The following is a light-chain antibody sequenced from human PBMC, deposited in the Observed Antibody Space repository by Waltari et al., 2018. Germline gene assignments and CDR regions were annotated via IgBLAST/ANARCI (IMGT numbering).Light chain of an antibody. CDR1: SSDVGGCGS. CDR2: DVS. Sequence: QSALTQPASVSGSPGQSITISCSGSSSDVGGCGSLSWDQDRPGQAPKFIIYDVSNRPSALSDRFSGSKSGNTASQPISGLQAGDETEYYCYSQSCKSVILFGGGTKGTVL. J-gene: IGLJ2*01. V-gene: IGLV2-14*03. CDR3: YSQSCKSVIL.